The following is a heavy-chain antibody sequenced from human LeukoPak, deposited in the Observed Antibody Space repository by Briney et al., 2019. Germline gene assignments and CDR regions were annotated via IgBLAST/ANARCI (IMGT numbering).Heavy chain of an antibody. J-gene: IGHJ4*02. D-gene: IGHD3-22*01. V-gene: IGHV3-33*01. CDR1: GFTFSSYG. CDR3: ARDSESSDSEYFDY. Sequence: GGSLRLSCAASGFTFSSYGMHWARQAPGKGLEWVAVIWYDGSNKYYADSVKGRFTISRDNSKNTLYLQMNSLTADDTAVYYSARDSESSDSEYFDYWGQGTLGTVSS. CDR2: IWYDGSNK.